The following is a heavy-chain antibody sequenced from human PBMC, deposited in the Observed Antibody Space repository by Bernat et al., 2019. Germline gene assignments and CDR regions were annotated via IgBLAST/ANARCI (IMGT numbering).Heavy chain of an antibody. CDR3: AKGLSVLEWLSDYYGMDV. CDR2: ISYDGSNK. J-gene: IGHJ6*02. Sequence: QVQLVESGGGVVQPGRSLRLSCAASGFTFSNYGMHWVRQAPGKGLGWVAVISYDGSNKYYADSVKGRFIISRDNSKNTVYLQMNSLRAEDTAVYYCAKGLSVLEWLSDYYGMDVWGQGTTVTVSS. V-gene: IGHV3-30*18. D-gene: IGHD3-3*01. CDR1: GFTFSNYG.